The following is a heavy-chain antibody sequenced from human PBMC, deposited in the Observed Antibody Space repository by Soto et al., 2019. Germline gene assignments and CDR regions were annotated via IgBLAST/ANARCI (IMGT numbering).Heavy chain of an antibody. V-gene: IGHV3-30*18. J-gene: IGHJ6*02. CDR2: ISNDGSNK. D-gene: IGHD6-6*01. CDR1: GLSFSTYG. Sequence: PGGSLRLSCAASGLSFSTYGMHWVRQAPGKGLEWMAVISNDGSNKYYADSVKGRFTISRDNSKDTLFLQMNSLRGEDTAIYYCAKVIRADSTSSNFYYYSGMDVWGQGTTVTVSS. CDR3: AKVIRADSTSSNFYYYSGMDV.